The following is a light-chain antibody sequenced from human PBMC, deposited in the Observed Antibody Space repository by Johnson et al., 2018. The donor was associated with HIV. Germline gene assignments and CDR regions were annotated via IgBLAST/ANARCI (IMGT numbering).Light chain of an antibody. Sequence: HSVLTQPPSVSAAPGQKVTISCSGSSSNIGNNYVSWYQHLPGTAPKLLIYEDYKRPSGIPDRFSGSKSGTSATLGITGLQTGDEADYYCGTWDSSLSVGVFGTGTKVTVL. V-gene: IGLV1-51*02. CDR3: GTWDSSLSVGV. CDR1: SSNIGNNY. CDR2: EDY. J-gene: IGLJ1*01.